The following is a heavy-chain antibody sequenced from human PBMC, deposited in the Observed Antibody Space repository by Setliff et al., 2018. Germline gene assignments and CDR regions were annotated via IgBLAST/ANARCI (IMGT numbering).Heavy chain of an antibody. V-gene: IGHV5-51*01. Sequence: GESLKISCKGSGYSFTDYWIGWVRQMPGEGLEWMGIIHPSNSDTVYSPSFQGQVNISADRSITTAYLQWSSLKASDTAIYYCARNRVALYDAFDIWGQGTMVTVSS. CDR2: IHPSNSDT. CDR1: GYSFTDYW. J-gene: IGHJ3*02. CDR3: ARNRVALYDAFDI. D-gene: IGHD5-12*01.